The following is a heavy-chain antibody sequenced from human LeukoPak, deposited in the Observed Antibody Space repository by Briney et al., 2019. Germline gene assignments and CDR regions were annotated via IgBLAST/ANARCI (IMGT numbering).Heavy chain of an antibody. V-gene: IGHV1-3*01. D-gene: IGHD4-17*01. CDR3: ARADPDYGDYSPFDY. CDR2: INAGNGNT. CDR1: GYTFTSYA. J-gene: IGHJ4*02. Sequence: GASVKVSCKASGYTFTSYAMQWVRQAPGQRLEWMGWINAGNGNTKYSQKFQGRVTITRDTSASTAYMELSSLRSEDTAVYYCARADPDYGDYSPFDYWGQGTLVTVSS.